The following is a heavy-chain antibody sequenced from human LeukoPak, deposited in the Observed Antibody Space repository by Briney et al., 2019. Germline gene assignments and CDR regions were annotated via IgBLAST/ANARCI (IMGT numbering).Heavy chain of an antibody. CDR2: SYSEEWVAISYSGGSS. D-gene: IGHD3-22*01. Sequence: GGSLRLSCAASGFTVSTDHMSWVRQAPGKGLEWVAISYSEEWVAISYSGGSSQYAESVKGRFTISRDNSKNTLYLQMNSLRAEDTAVYYCAREVKPGKNYYDTSGFWGQGTLVTVSS. J-gene: IGHJ4*02. CDR1: GFTVSTDH. CDR3: AREVKPGKNYYDTSGF. V-gene: IGHV3-66*01.